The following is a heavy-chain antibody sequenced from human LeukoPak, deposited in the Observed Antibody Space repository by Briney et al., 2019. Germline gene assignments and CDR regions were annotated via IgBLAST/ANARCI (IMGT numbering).Heavy chain of an antibody. Sequence: SRTLSLTCAISGDSVSSNSAAWSWIRPSPSRGLEWLGRTYYRSKWNNNYAISVKSRITIDPDTSKNQFSLQLNSVTPEDTGVYYCARARGYFDLWGRGTLVTVSS. CDR1: GDSVSSNSAA. CDR3: ARARGYFDL. CDR2: TYYRSKWNN. J-gene: IGHJ2*01. D-gene: IGHD3-10*01. V-gene: IGHV6-1*01.